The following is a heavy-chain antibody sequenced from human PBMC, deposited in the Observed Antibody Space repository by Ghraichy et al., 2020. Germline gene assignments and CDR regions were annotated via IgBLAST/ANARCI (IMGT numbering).Heavy chain of an antibody. D-gene: IGHD5-12*01. Sequence: GESLKISCAASGFTFSDYYMSWIRQAPGKGLEWVSYISSSGSTIYYADSVKGRFTISRDNAKNSLYLQMNSLRAEDTAVYYCAREGRGYDFDYWGQGTLVTVSS. V-gene: IGHV3-11*01. J-gene: IGHJ4*02. CDR3: AREGRGYDFDY. CDR1: GFTFSDYY. CDR2: ISSSGSTI.